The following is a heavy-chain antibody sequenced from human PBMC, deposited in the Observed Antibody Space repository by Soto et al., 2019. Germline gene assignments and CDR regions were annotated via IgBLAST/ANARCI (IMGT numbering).Heavy chain of an antibody. Sequence: HPGGSLRLSCAASGFTVSSNYMSWVRQAPGKGLEWVSVIYSGGSTYYADSVKGRFTISRDNSKNTLYLQMNSLRAEDTAVYYCARERAYYYDSSGYNAPDYWGQGTLVTVSS. CDR1: GFTVSSNY. J-gene: IGHJ4*02. CDR2: IYSGGST. V-gene: IGHV3-66*01. D-gene: IGHD3-22*01. CDR3: ARERAYYYDSSGYNAPDY.